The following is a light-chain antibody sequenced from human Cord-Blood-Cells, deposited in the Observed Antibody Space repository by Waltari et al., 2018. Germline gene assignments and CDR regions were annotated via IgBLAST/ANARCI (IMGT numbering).Light chain of an antibody. J-gene: IGLJ3*02. CDR3: SSYTSSSTWV. Sequence: QSALTQSVSVSGSPGQSITISCTGTSSDVGGYNYVSWYQQHPGKAPKLMIYDVSKRPSGVSNRFSGSKSGNTASLTISGLQAEDEADCYCSSYTSSSTWVFGGGTKLTVL. CDR1: SSDVGGYNY. V-gene: IGLV2-14*01. CDR2: DVS.